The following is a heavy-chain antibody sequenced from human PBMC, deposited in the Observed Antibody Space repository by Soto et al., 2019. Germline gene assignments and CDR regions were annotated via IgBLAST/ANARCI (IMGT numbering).Heavy chain of an antibody. CDR1: GDSVSSNNVA. J-gene: IGHJ4*02. Sequence: QVQLQQSGPGLVKPSQTLSLTCAISGDSVSSNNVAWNWVRQSPSRGLEWLGRTYYTSRWNYDYAVSGKSRISVAPDTSKNQFSLQVNFVTPEDTAVYYCARGRNSAFDYWGQGTLVTVSS. D-gene: IGHD5-18*01. CDR2: TYYTSRWNY. V-gene: IGHV6-1*01. CDR3: ARGRNSAFDY.